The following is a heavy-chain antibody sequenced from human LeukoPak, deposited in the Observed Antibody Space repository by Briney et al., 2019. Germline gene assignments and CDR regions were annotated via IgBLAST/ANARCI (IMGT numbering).Heavy chain of an antibody. J-gene: IGHJ4*02. D-gene: IGHD6-13*01. V-gene: IGHV1-18*01. CDR2: ISANNGKT. CDR3: AKVAGDRMDH. Sequence: ASVHVSCKASRYNFATYGFCWVRQAPGHGREWMGWISANNGKTAYAQKFQDRVTLTTDTSTTTVYLELRTLRPDDTAVYYCAKVAGDRMDHWGQGTLVTVSS. CDR1: RYNFATYG.